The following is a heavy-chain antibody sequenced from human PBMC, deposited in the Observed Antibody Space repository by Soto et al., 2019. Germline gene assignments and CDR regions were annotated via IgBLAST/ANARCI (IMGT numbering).Heavy chain of an antibody. CDR1: GFTFSAHY. D-gene: IGHD1-26*01. Sequence: EVQLVESGGGLVQPGGSLRLSCAASGFTFSAHYMDWVRQAPGKGLEWVGRIKNKANSYTTEYAASVEGRFTISREDSQNSLYLKINSLKTEDTAVYYCARVSLVGPSGGRYFDYWRQGAQVAVSS. J-gene: IGHJ4*02. CDR3: ARVSLVGPSGGRYFDY. CDR2: IKNKANSYTT. V-gene: IGHV3-72*01.